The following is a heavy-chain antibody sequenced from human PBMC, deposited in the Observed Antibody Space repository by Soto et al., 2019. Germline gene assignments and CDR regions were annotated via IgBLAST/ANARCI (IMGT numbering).Heavy chain of an antibody. V-gene: IGHV1-69*01. CDR3: ARDGGRHAGGIDY. Sequence: QVQLVQAGAEVKKPGSSVKVSCKASGGTFSSYSINWVRQAPGQGLEWMGEIIPIFGTANYAQKFQGRVTITADESTSTAYLELSSLRSEDTAVYYGARDGGRHAGGIDYWGQGTLVTVSS. CDR2: IIPIFGTA. D-gene: IGHD1-26*01. J-gene: IGHJ4*02. CDR1: GGTFSSYS.